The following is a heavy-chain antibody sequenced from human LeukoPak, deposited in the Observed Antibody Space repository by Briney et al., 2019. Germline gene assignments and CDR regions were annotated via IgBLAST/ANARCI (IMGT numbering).Heavy chain of an antibody. D-gene: IGHD3-10*01. J-gene: IGHJ6*03. CDR2: INHSGST. CDR3: ARLKGAGPYYYYYYRDV. Sequence: SETLSLTCAVYGGSFSNYYWSWIRQPPGKGLEWIGEINHSGSTYYNPSLKSRVTISVDTSKNQFSLKLSSVTAADTAVYYCARLKGAGPYYYYYYRDVWGKGTTVTISS. CDR1: GGSFSNYY. V-gene: IGHV4-34*01.